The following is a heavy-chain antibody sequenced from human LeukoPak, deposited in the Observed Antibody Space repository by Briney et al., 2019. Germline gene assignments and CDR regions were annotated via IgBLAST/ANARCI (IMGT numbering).Heavy chain of an antibody. V-gene: IGHV6-1*01. D-gene: IGHD3-3*01. CDR1: GDSVSSNSAA. Sequence: SQTLSLTCAISGDSVSSNSAAWNWIRQSPSRGLEWLGRTYYRSKWYNDYAVSVKSRITINPDTSKNQFSLQLNSVTPEDTAVYYCARGGERYYDFWSGYYYWYFDLWGRGTLVIVSS. J-gene: IGHJ2*01. CDR3: ARGGERYYDFWSGYYYWYFDL. CDR2: TYYRSKWYN.